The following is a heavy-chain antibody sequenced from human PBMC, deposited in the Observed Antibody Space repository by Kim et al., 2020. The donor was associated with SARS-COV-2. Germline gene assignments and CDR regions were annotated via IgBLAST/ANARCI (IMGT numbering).Heavy chain of an antibody. J-gene: IGHJ4*02. D-gene: IGHD3-10*01. CDR3: ARAPIRFGELGY. V-gene: IGHV4-31*03. Sequence: SETLSLTCTVSGGSISSGGYYWSWIRQHPGKGLEWIGYIYYSGSTYYNPSLKSRVTISVDTSKNQFSLKLSSVTAADPAVYYCARAPIRFGELGYWGQGTLVTVSS. CDR2: IYYSGST. CDR1: GGSISSGGYY.